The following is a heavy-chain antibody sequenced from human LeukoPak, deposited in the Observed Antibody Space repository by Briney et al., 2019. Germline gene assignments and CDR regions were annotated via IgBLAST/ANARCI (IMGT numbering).Heavy chain of an antibody. Sequence: GASVKVSCKASGYTFTSYDINWVRQATGQGLEWMGWVNPNSGNTGYAQKFQGRVTITRNTSISTAYMELSSLRSEDTAVYYCARGLKGNYYGSGSLGYYYYMDVWGKGTTVTVSS. CDR2: VNPNSGNT. D-gene: IGHD3-10*01. V-gene: IGHV1-8*03. CDR3: ARGLKGNYYGSGSLGYYYYMDV. CDR1: GYTFTSYD. J-gene: IGHJ6*03.